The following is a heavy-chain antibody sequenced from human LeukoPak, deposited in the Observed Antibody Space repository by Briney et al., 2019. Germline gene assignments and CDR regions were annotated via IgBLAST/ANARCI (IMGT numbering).Heavy chain of an antibody. CDR1: GFPFSSYA. CDR3: AKGTGSNHFHWFDP. CDR2: IGGSVGSV. V-gene: IGHV3-23*01. D-gene: IGHD1-26*01. J-gene: IGHJ5*02. Sequence: SGGPLRLSCAASGFPFSSYAMNWVRQAPGKGLEGVSGIGGSVGSVYYADSVKRRFPISRHNSKNALSLQMNSLRADDTGLYYCAKGTGSNHFHWFDPGGQGTLVTVPS.